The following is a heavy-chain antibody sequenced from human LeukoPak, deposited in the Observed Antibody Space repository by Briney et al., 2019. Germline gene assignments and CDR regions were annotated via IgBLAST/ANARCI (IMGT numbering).Heavy chain of an antibody. D-gene: IGHD3-22*01. CDR1: GFTFSSYA. CDR2: ISGSGGST. V-gene: IGHV3-23*01. J-gene: IGHJ3*02. CDR3: CKAPHPPSHCCCYYSDAFDI. Sequence: GGSLRLSCAASGFTFSSYAMSWVRQAPGKGLEWVSAISGSGGSTYYADSVKGRFTISRDNSKNTLYLQMNSLRAEDTAVYYCCKAPHPPSHCCCYYSDAFDIWGQGTMVTVSS.